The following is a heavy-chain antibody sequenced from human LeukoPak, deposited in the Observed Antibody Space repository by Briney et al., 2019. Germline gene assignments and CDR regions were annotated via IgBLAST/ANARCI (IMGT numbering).Heavy chain of an antibody. D-gene: IGHD6-13*01. CDR2: IRQDGSEK. V-gene: IGHV3-7*01. J-gene: IGHJ6*03. CDR3: VRGCGRSSCPYYLDV. CDR1: GFTFSTYA. Sequence: PGGSLRLSCAVSGFTFSTYAMSWVRQAPGKGLEWVATIRQDGSEKHHVDPVRGRFTISRDNAKNSLYLLMNNLRVEDTAVYYCVRGCGRSSCPYYLDVWGKGTMVTVSS.